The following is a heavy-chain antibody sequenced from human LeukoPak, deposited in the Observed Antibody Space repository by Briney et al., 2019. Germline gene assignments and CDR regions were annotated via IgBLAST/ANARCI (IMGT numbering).Heavy chain of an antibody. J-gene: IGHJ6*02. D-gene: IGHD6-19*01. CDR1: GGSFSGYY. Sequence: SETLSLTCAVYGGSFSGYYWSWIRQPPGKGLEWIGEINHSGSTNYNPSLKSRVTISVDTSKNQFSLKLSSVTAADTAVYYCAINSGYYYYYGMDVWGQGTTVTVSS. CDR3: AINSGYYYYYGMDV. V-gene: IGHV4-34*01. CDR2: INHSGST.